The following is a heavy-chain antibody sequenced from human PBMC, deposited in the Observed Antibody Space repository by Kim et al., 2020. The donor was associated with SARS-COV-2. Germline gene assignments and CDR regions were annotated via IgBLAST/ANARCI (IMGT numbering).Heavy chain of an antibody. D-gene: IGHD2-21*02. J-gene: IGHJ4*01. CDR3: ARAYCAGDSCYVGLDY. CDR2: SNADGTRT. CDR1: GFTFIHYY. Sequence: GGSLRLSCAASGFTFIHYYMYWVRQVPGKGLVWVTRSNADGTRTLYADSVKGRFTLSRDNAKHTVDLQMSGLRAEDTGVFYCARAYCAGDSCYVGLDYLG. V-gene: IGHV3-74*01.